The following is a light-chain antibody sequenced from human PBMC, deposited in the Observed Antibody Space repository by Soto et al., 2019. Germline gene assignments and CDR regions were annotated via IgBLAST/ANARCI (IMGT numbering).Light chain of an antibody. V-gene: IGKV3-20*01. CDR3: QQYGSSGT. CDR1: QSVSNNY. J-gene: IGKJ1*01. CDR2: GAS. Sequence: EIVLTQSPGTLSLSPGERATLSCRASQSVSNNYLAWYQQKPGQAPRVLIYGASNTATGIPDRFSGSGSGTDFTLTISRLEPEDFAVYYCQQYGSSGTFGQGTKVDIK.